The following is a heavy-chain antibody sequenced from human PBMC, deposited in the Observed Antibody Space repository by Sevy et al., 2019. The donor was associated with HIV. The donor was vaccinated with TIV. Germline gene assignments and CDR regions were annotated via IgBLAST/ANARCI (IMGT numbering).Heavy chain of an antibody. J-gene: IGHJ4*02. Sequence: GGSLRLSCAASGFTVSSNYMSWVRHAPGKGLEWVSVIYSGGSTYYADSVKGRFTISRDNSKNTLYLQMNSLRAEDTAVYYCAREHGYCSGGSCYSDDYWGQGTLVTVSS. CDR3: AREHGYCSGGSCYSDDY. V-gene: IGHV3-53*01. CDR2: IYSGGST. CDR1: GFTVSSNY. D-gene: IGHD2-15*01.